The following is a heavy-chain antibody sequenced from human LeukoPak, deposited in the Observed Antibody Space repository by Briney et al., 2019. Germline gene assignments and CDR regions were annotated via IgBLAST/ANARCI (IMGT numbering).Heavy chain of an antibody. D-gene: IGHD5-24*01. V-gene: IGHV5-51*01. CDR2: IFPRDSDI. CDR1: GYIFGNYW. Sequence: GESLKISCKGSGYIFGNYWIGWVRQMPGKGLEWMAIIFPRDSDIRYSPSFQGQVTVSADKSNNTAYLQWGSLKASDTATYFCARQNVEYNSGKCYNQGFDSWGQGTLVTVSS. J-gene: IGHJ5*01. CDR3: ARQNVEYNSGKCYNQGFDS.